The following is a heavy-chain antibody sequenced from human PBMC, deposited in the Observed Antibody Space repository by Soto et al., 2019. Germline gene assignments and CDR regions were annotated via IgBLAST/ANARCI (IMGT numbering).Heavy chain of an antibody. Sequence: PGGSLRLSCAASGFTFGTTDMSWVRQAPGEGLEWVSTIDGSGGITYYADSVKGRFTISRDNSRNTVYLQMNSLRGDDTALYYCVKNSGSFNTWGQGALVTVSS. CDR1: GFTFGTTD. J-gene: IGHJ5*02. CDR2: IDGSGGIT. V-gene: IGHV3-23*01. D-gene: IGHD3-10*01. CDR3: VKNSGSFNT.